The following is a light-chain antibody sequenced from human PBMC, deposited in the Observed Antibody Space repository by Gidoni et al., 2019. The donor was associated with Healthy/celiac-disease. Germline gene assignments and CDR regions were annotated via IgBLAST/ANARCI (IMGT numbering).Light chain of an antibody. J-gene: IGKJ3*01. CDR2: AAS. V-gene: IGKV1-8*01. Sequence: AIRMTQSPSSFSASTGDRVTITCRASQGISSYLAWYQQKPGKAPKLLIYAASTLQSGVPSRFSGSGSGTDFTLTISCLQSEDFATYYCQQYYSYPLFXPXTKVDIK. CDR1: QGISSY. CDR3: QQYYSYPL.